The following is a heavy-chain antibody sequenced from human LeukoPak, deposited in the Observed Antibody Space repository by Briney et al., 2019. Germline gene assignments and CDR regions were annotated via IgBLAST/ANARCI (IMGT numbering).Heavy chain of an antibody. Sequence: GGSLRLSCAASGFTFSSYAMSWVRQAPGKGLEWVSAISGSGGSTYYADSVKGRFTISRDNSKNTLYLQMNSLRAEDTAVYYCAKAWGNYDFWSGFDYWDQGTLVTVSS. V-gene: IGHV3-23*01. J-gene: IGHJ4*02. CDR3: AKAWGNYDFWSGFDY. D-gene: IGHD3-3*01. CDR1: GFTFSSYA. CDR2: ISGSGGST.